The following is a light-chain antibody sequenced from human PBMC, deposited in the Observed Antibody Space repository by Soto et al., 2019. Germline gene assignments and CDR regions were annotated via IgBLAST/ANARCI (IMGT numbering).Light chain of an antibody. CDR2: EVT. CDR3: NSYTTSSTLL. CDR1: SSDVGGYNF. Sequence: QSALTQPASVSGSPGQSITISCTGTSSDVGGYNFVSWYQQHPGKAPKLMIYEVTSRPSGVSNRFSGSKSGNTASLTISGLQAEDEADYYCNSYTTSSTLLFGTGTKLT. J-gene: IGLJ1*01. V-gene: IGLV2-14*03.